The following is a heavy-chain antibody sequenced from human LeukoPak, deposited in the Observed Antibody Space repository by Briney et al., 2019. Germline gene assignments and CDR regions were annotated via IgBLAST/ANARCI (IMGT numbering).Heavy chain of an antibody. CDR3: ARHIGRRGGDY. D-gene: IGHD3-10*01. V-gene: IGHV4-30-4*01. CDR1: GGSFSSGDYY. Sequence: SETLSLTCTVSGGSFSSGDYYWSWIRQPPGKGLEWIGYIYYSGTTYYNPSLKSRVTISLDTSKNQFSLKLSSVTAADTAVYYCARHIGRRGGDYWGQGTLVTVSS. J-gene: IGHJ4*02. CDR2: IYYSGTT.